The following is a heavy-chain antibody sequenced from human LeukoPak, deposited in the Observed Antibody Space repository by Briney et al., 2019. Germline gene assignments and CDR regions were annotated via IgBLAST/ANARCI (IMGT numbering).Heavy chain of an antibody. CDR2: ISGSGGST. D-gene: IGHD3-10*01. J-gene: IGHJ4*02. CDR3: AKPGPPRPKNIVRGVIPPYYFDY. V-gene: IGHV3-23*01. Sequence: PGGSLRLSCAASGFTFSSYAMSWVRQAPGKGLEWVSAISGSGGSTYYADSVKGRFTISRDNSKNTLYLQMNSLRAEDTAVYYCAKPGPPRPKNIVRGVIPPYYFDYWGQGTLVTVSS. CDR1: GFTFSSYA.